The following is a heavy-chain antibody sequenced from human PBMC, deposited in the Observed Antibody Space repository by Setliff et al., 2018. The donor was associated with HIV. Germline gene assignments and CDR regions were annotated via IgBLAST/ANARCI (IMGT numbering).Heavy chain of an antibody. CDR1: GYTFTRNA. V-gene: IGHV1-3*04. CDR3: TRRSTGGYYDY. D-gene: IGHD3-22*01. CDR2: INTVNGNT. Sequence: ASVKVSCKASGYTFTRNAMHWVRQAPGQRLEWMGRINTVNGNTKYSQKFQGRVTISKDTSKNQVVLIMTNMNPVDTATYYCTRRSTGGYYDYWGQGTLVTVSS. J-gene: IGHJ4*02.